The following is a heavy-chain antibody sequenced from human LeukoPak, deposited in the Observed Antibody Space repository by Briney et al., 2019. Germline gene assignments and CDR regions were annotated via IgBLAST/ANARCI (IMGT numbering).Heavy chain of an antibody. CDR2: INHSGST. CDR1: GGSFSGYY. Sequence: SETLSLTCAVYGGSFSGYYWSWIRQHPGKGLEWIGEINHSGSTNYNPSLKSRVTISVDTSKNQFSLKLSSVTAADTAVYYCARKSRRRGFMVRGVISYFDYWGQGTLVTVSS. V-gene: IGHV4-34*01. D-gene: IGHD3-10*01. J-gene: IGHJ4*02. CDR3: ARKSRRRGFMVRGVISYFDY.